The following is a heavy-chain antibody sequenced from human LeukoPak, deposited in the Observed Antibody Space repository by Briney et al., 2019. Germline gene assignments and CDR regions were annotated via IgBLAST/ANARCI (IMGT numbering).Heavy chain of an antibody. CDR1: GYTFTSYG. CDR3: ARGGDCSSTSCPWDWFDP. D-gene: IGHD2-2*01. Sequence: ASVTVSCTASGYTFTSYGISWVRQAPGQGLEWMGWISAYNGNTNCAQKLQGRVTMTTDTSTSTAYMELRSLRSDDTAVYYCARGGDCSSTSCPWDWFDPWGQGTLVTVSS. V-gene: IGHV1-18*01. CDR2: ISAYNGNT. J-gene: IGHJ5*02.